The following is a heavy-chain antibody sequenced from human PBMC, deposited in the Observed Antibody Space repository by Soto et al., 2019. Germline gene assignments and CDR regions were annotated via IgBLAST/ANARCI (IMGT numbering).Heavy chain of an antibody. D-gene: IGHD2-8*01. CDR1: GLTFSNVW. Sequence: VQLVESGGGFVKPGGSLRLSCAASGLTFSNVWMNWVRQALGKGLEWVGHIKSKTDGGTTDYAAPVKGRFTISRDDSKNTLYLQMNSLKIDDTGVYYCTTDVWPYFQSDYWGQGTLVTVSP. V-gene: IGHV3-15*07. CDR2: IKSKTDGGTT. CDR3: TTDVWPYFQSDY. J-gene: IGHJ4*02.